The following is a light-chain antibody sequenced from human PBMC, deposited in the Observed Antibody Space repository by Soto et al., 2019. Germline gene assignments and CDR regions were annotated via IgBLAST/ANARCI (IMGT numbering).Light chain of an antibody. Sequence: QSVLTQPASVSGSPGQSITICCTGTSSDVGGYNYVAWYQQHPGKAPKLMIYDVSNRPSGVSNRFSGSKSGNTASLTISGLQAEDEADYYCSSYTSSSKVFVTGTKVTVL. V-gene: IGLV2-14*01. J-gene: IGLJ1*01. CDR2: DVS. CDR3: SSYTSSSKV. CDR1: SSDVGGYNY.